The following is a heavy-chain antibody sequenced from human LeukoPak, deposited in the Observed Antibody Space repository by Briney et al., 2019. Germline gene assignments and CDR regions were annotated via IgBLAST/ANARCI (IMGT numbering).Heavy chain of an antibody. J-gene: IGHJ5*02. D-gene: IGHD2-15*01. Sequence: MSSETLSLTCAVYGGSFSGYYWSWIRQPPGKGLEWIGEIYHSGSTNYNPSLKSRVTISVDKSKNQFSLKLSSVTAADTAVYYCARLYCSGGSCYSSVWWFDPWGQGTLVTVSS. V-gene: IGHV4-34*01. CDR1: GGSFSGYY. CDR3: ARLYCSGGSCYSSVWWFDP. CDR2: IYHSGST.